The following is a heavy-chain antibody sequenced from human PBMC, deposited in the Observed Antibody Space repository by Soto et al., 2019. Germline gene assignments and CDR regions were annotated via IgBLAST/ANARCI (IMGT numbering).Heavy chain of an antibody. D-gene: IGHD3-3*01. CDR3: TTPTYDFWSGYPYYYYYGMDV. Sequence: PWGSLRLSCAASGFTFRNAWLSWVRQAPGKGLEWVGRIKSKTDGGTTDYAAPVKGRFTISRDDSKNTLYLQMNSLKTEDTAVYYCTTPTYDFWSGYPYYYYYGMDVWGQGTTVTVSS. J-gene: IGHJ6*02. CDR1: GFTFRNAW. V-gene: IGHV3-15*01. CDR2: IKSKTDGGTT.